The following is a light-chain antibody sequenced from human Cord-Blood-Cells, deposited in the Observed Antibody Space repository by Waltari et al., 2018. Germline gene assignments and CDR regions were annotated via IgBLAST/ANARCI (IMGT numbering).Light chain of an antibody. CDR2: GAS. Sequence: EIVLTHSPGTLSLSPGDRATLSCRASQSVSSSYLAWYQQKPGQAPRLLIYGASSRATGIPDRFSGSGSGKDFTLTISRLEPEDFAVYYCQQYGSSPYTFGQGTKLEIK. V-gene: IGKV3-20*01. CDR3: QQYGSSPYT. CDR1: QSVSSSY. J-gene: IGKJ2*01.